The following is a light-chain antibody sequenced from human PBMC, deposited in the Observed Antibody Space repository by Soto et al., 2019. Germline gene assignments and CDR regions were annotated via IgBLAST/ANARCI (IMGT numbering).Light chain of an antibody. CDR2: STN. J-gene: IGLJ3*02. CDR1: SGSVSTSYY. V-gene: IGLV8-61*01. CDR3: VLYMGGGIWV. Sequence: QAVVTQEPAFSVSPGGTVTLTCGLSSGSVSTSYYPSWYQQTPGQAPRTLIYSTNTRSSGVPARFSGSILGNKAALTITGAQADDESDYYCVLYMGGGIWVFGGGTKVTVL.